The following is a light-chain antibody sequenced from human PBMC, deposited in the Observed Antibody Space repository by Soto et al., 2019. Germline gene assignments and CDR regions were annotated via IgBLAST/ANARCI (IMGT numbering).Light chain of an antibody. V-gene: IGKV3-11*01. Sequence: EIVLTQSPATLSLSPGERATLSCRASQSVRSYLAWYQQKIGQAPRLLIYDASNGATGIPARFSGSGSGTDFTLTISSLEPEDFAVYYCQQRSNWPLTFGGGTKVEIK. J-gene: IGKJ4*01. CDR2: DAS. CDR1: QSVRSY. CDR3: QQRSNWPLT.